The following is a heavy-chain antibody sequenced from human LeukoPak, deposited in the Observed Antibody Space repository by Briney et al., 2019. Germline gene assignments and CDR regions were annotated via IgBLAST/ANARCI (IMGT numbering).Heavy chain of an antibody. D-gene: IGHD6-19*01. CDR3: AREYSSGSYYFDY. V-gene: IGHV3-21*01. Sequence: PGGSLRLSCAASGFTFSTYRMHWVRQAPGKGLEWVSSISTSSTYIYYADSMKGRFTISRDNAKNSLYLQMNSLRAEDTAVYYCAREYSSGSYYFDYWGQGTLVTVSS. J-gene: IGHJ4*02. CDR1: GFTFSTYR. CDR2: ISTSSTYI.